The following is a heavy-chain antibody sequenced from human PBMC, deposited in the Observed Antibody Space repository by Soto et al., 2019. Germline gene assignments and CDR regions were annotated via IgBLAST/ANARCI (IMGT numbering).Heavy chain of an antibody. CDR3: ARLDDYIWGSYRNKGGWFDP. Sequence: SETLSLTCTVSGGSISSSSYYWGWIRQPPGKGLEWIGSIYYSGSTYYNPSLKSRVTISVDTSKNQFSLKLSSVTAADTAVYYCARLDDYIWGSYRNKGGWFDPWGQGTLVTVSS. V-gene: IGHV4-39*01. J-gene: IGHJ5*02. CDR2: IYYSGST. D-gene: IGHD3-16*02. CDR1: GGSISSSSYY.